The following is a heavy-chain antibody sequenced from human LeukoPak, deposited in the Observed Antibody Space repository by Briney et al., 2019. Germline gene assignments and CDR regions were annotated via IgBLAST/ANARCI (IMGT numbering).Heavy chain of an antibody. CDR2: INPNSGGT. CDR1: GYTFTGYY. Sequence: VSVTVSCKASGYTFTGYYMHWVRQAPGQGLEWMGWINPNSGGTNYAQKFQGRVTMTRDTSISTAYMELSRLRSGDTAVYYCAREGHYITGTTSDWFDPWGQGTLVTVSS. D-gene: IGHD1-7*01. CDR3: AREGHYITGTTSDWFDP. V-gene: IGHV1-2*02. J-gene: IGHJ5*02.